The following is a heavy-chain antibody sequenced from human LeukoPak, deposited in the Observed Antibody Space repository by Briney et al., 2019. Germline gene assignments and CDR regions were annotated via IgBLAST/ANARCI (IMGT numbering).Heavy chain of an antibody. D-gene: IGHD3-3*01. V-gene: IGHV3-7*03. CDR2: IKEDGSEK. J-gene: IGHJ4*02. CDR3: AKGGPPVLRFLEWLLYLDY. Sequence: GGSLRLSCAASGFTFSTYWMTWVRQAPGKGLEWVANIKEDGSEKYYVDSVKGRFTISRDNAKNSLYLQMNTLRAEDTAVYYCAKGGPPVLRFLEWLLYLDYWGQGTLVTVSS. CDR1: GFTFSTYW.